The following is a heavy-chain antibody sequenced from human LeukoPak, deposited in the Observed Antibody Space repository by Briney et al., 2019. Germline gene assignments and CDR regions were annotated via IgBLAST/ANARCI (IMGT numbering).Heavy chain of an antibody. CDR1: GFTFSSYW. CDR2: IWYDGSNK. Sequence: GGSLRLSCAASGFTFSSYWMSWVRQAPGKGLEWVAVIWYDGSNKYYADSVKGRFTISRDNSKNTLYLQMNSLRAEDTAVYYCAKDDSGYDSGITDYWGQGTLVTVSS. CDR3: AKDDSGYDSGITDY. J-gene: IGHJ4*02. D-gene: IGHD5-12*01. V-gene: IGHV3-33*06.